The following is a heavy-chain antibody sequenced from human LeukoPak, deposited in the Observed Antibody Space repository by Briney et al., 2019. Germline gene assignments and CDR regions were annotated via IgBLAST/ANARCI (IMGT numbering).Heavy chain of an antibody. Sequence: GGSLRLSCAASGFTFSSYSMNWVRQAPGKGRGWVSSISRSSSYIYFADSVKGRFTISRDNAKNSLYLQMNSLRAEDTAVYYCARDYAKLGYCSGSSCPDALDVWGQGTMVTVSS. CDR2: ISRSSSYI. J-gene: IGHJ3*01. V-gene: IGHV3-21*01. CDR1: GFTFSSYS. D-gene: IGHD2-2*03. CDR3: ARDYAKLGYCSGSSCPDALDV.